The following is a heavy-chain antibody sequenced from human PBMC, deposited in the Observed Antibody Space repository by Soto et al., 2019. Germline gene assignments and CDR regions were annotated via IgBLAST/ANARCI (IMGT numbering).Heavy chain of an antibody. CDR3: AKDRRAGGNYGFYSDF. CDR2: SSATGAGT. J-gene: IGHJ4*02. Sequence: EVQLLESGGGLVQPGGSLRLSCAASGFTFSSYGMTWVRQAPGKGLEWVSFSSATGAGTYYADSVKGRFTISRDNYKNTLYLKMTSLRADATAVYYCAKDRRAGGNYGFYSDFWGQGALVIVSS. V-gene: IGHV3-23*01. D-gene: IGHD1-7*01. CDR1: GFTFSSYG.